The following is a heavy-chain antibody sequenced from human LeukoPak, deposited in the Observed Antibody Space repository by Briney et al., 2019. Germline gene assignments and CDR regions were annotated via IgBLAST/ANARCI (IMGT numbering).Heavy chain of an antibody. Sequence: GGSLRLSCAASGFTFSRYSMNWVRQAPGKGLEWVSYISTGGDNRFYADSLKGRFTVSRDNAKNSLFLQMDRLRAEDTAVYYCARSFCTSATCSKSHYVYVTEIWGQGNKVAVSS. CDR1: GFTFSRYS. V-gene: IGHV3-21*01. J-gene: IGHJ6*02. D-gene: IGHD3/OR15-3a*01. CDR3: ARSFCTSATCSKSHYVYVTEI. CDR2: ISTGGDNR.